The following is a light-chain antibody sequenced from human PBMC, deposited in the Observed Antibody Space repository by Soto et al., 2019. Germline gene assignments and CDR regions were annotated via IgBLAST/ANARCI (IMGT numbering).Light chain of an antibody. CDR1: SGHRSYI. CDR2: LEGSGSY. CDR3: ETCEWNTRE. J-gene: IGLJ3*02. Sequence: QTVVTQSSSASASLGSSVKLTCTLSSGHRSYIIAWHQQQPGKDPRYLMKLEGSGSYNKGSGVPDRFSVSSSGADRYITFSNHQFENEDDYYCETCEWNTREFGGGTKLTVL. V-gene: IGLV4-60*02.